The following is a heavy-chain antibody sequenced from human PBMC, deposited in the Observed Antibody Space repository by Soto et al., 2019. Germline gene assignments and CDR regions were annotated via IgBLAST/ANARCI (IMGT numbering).Heavy chain of an antibody. V-gene: IGHV4-31*03. Sequence: SDTLSLTCTFSVFSISSLFYYLSFIRQHPWNCLEWIGYIYYSGSTYYNPPLKSRVTISVDKSKNQFSLKLSSVTAADTAVYYCASSVISSRWSTKWLDPWGQRHLVNLSS. CDR3: ASSVISSRWSTKWLDP. CDR2: IYYSGST. CDR1: VFSISSLFYY. J-gene: IGHJ5*02. D-gene: IGHD6-19*01.